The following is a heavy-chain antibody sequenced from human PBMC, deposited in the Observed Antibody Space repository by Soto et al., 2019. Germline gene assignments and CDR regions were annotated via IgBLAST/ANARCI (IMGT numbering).Heavy chain of an antibody. V-gene: IGHV1-46*01. Sequence: HVQLVQSGAEVKRPGASVKVSCKASGFPFTSFFIHWVRQAPGQGLEWMGVINPSRGSANYAQKFQGRLTLTRDTSSSTVYMDLSSLKSEDTALYYCVRAPNFCDIWGQGTLVTLSS. CDR3: VRAPNFCDI. J-gene: IGHJ4*02. CDR1: GFPFTSFF. CDR2: INPSRGSA.